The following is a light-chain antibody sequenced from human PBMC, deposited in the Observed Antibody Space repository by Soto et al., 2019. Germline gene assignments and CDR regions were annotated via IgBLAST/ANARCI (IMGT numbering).Light chain of an antibody. CDR3: ALFTSSATGV. J-gene: IGLJ3*02. Sequence: QSVLAQPPSVSGSPGQSVTIYCTVTSSDVGDYEHVSWYQLAPGTAPKLLLSDVINRPSGVSDRFSGSRSGNTASLTIYGLQPEDEAAYYCALFTSSATGVFRGGTTVTVL. V-gene: IGLV2-18*01. CDR1: SSDVGDYEH. CDR2: DVI.